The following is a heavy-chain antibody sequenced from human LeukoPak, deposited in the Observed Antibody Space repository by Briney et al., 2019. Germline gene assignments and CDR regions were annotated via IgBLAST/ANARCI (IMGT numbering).Heavy chain of an antibody. Sequence: SEALSHTCAVYGGSFSGYYWSWIRQPPGKGLEWIGEINHSGSTNYNPSLKSRVTISVDTSKNQFSLKLSSVTAADTAVYYCARVVGTTLDYWGQGTLVTVSS. CDR2: INHSGST. CDR1: GGSFSGYY. D-gene: IGHD1-26*01. J-gene: IGHJ4*02. CDR3: ARVVGTTLDY. V-gene: IGHV4-34*01.